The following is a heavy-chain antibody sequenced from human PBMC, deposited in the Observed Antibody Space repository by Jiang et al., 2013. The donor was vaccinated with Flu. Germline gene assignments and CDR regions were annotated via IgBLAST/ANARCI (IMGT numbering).Heavy chain of an antibody. CDR2: IRSKAYGGTT. CDR3: TRGVMSTVVTPAVDY. CDR1: GFTFGDYA. Sequence: VQLLESGGGLVQPGRSLRLSCTASGFTFGDYAMSWFRQAPGKGLEWVGFIRSKAYGGTTEYAASVKGRFTISRDDSKSIAYLQMNSLKTEDTAVYYCTRGVMSTVVTPAVDYWGQGTLVTVSS. V-gene: IGHV3-49*03. D-gene: IGHD4-23*01. J-gene: IGHJ4*02.